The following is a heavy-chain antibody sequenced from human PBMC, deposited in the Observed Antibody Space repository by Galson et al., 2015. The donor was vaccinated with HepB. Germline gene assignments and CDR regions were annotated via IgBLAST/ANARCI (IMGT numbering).Heavy chain of an antibody. Sequence: CAISGDSVSSNSAAWNWIRQSPSRGLEWLGRTYYRSKWYNDYAVSVKSRITINPDTSKNQFSLQLNSVTPEDTAVYYCARDRRDDSGSYYGGDDAFDIWGQGTMVTVSS. CDR3: ARDRRDDSGSYYGGDDAFDI. CDR2: TYYRSKWYN. CDR1: GDSVSSNSAA. J-gene: IGHJ3*02. V-gene: IGHV6-1*01. D-gene: IGHD1-26*01.